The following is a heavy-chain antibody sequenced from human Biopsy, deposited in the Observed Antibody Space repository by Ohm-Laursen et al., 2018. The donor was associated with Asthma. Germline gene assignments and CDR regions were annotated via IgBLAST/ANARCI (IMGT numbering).Heavy chain of an antibody. D-gene: IGHD3-3*01. J-gene: IGHJ6*02. V-gene: IGHV3-30*03. CDR2: MSFDGRQT. Sequence: SLRLSCAASGFSFNSYGMHWVRQAPGKGLGWVAVMSFDGRQTYYADSVKGRFTISRDNSKNTLYLQMNSLRAEDTAVYYCARSIYDFWSGYYGMDVWGQGTTVTVSS. CDR3: ARSIYDFWSGYYGMDV. CDR1: GFSFNSYG.